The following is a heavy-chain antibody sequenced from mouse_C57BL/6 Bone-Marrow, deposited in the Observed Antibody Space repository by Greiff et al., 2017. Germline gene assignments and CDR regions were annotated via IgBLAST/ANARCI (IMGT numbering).Heavy chain of an antibody. D-gene: IGHD4-1*01. Sequence: QVQLQQPGAELVRPGTSVKLSCKASGYTFTSYWMHWVKQRPGQGLEWIGVIDPSDSYTNYNQKFKGKATLTVDTSSSTAYMQLSSLTSEDSAVDDCARESLDWYYAMDYWGQGTSVTVSS. CDR1: GYTFTSYW. V-gene: IGHV1-59*01. CDR2: IDPSDSYT. J-gene: IGHJ4*01. CDR3: ARESLDWYYAMDY.